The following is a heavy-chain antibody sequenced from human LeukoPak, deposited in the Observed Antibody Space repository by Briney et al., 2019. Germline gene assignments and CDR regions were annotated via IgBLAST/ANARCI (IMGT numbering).Heavy chain of an antibody. CDR1: GYTFTIYG. Sequence: ASVKVSCKASGYTFTIYGISWVRQAPGQGLEWMGWISAYNGNTNYAQKLQGRVTMTTDTSTSTAYMELRSLRSDDTAVYYCARVRCSGGSCYSDWFDPWGQGTLVTVSS. V-gene: IGHV1-18*01. CDR2: ISAYNGNT. D-gene: IGHD2-15*01. J-gene: IGHJ5*02. CDR3: ARVRCSGGSCYSDWFDP.